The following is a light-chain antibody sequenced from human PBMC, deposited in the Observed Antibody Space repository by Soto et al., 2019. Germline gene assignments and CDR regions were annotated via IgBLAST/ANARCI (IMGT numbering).Light chain of an antibody. J-gene: IGLJ1*01. CDR1: SSDVGGYNF. Sequence: QSALTQPPSASGSPGQSVTISCTGTSSDVGGYNFVSWYQQHPGKAPKLMIYEVSKRPSGVPDRFSGSKSGNTASLTVSGLQAEDEAEYYCSSDAGSTPDVYGTGTKVTVL. CDR2: EVS. CDR3: SSDAGSTPDV. V-gene: IGLV2-8*01.